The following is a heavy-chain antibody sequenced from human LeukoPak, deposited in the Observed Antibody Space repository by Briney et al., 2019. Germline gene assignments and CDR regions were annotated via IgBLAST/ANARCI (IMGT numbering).Heavy chain of an antibody. CDR2: IYYSGTT. D-gene: IGHD6-19*01. J-gene: IGHJ4*02. V-gene: IGHV4-39*01. CDR3: ARNEGYSSGWYNY. CDR1: GGSISSSGYY. Sequence: SETLSLTCSVSGGSISSSGYYWSWIRQPPGKGLECIGNIYYSGTTYYNPSLKSRVSISVDTSKNQFSLKLNSVTAADTAVYYCARNEGYSSGWYNYWGQGALVTVSS.